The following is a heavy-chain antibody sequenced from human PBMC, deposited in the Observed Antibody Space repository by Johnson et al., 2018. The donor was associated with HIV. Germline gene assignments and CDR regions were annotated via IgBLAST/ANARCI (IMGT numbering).Heavy chain of an antibody. Sequence: VQLVESGGGLVQPGGSLRLSCAASGFTVSSNYMSWVRQAPGKGLEWVSVIYSGGSTYYADSVKGRFTISRDNAKNTLYLQMSSLRAEDTAVYYCAATYYNFWSGYSGALDIWGQGTMVTVSS. CDR3: AATYYNFWSGYSGALDI. CDR2: IYSGGST. CDR1: GFTVSSNY. V-gene: IGHV3-66*01. J-gene: IGHJ3*02. D-gene: IGHD3-3*01.